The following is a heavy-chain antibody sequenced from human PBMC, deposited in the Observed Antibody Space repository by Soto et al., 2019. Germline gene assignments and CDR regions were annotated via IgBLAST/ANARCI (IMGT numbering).Heavy chain of an antibody. D-gene: IGHD6-6*01. J-gene: IGHJ6*02. CDR3: ARTLAARPFHYYYGMDV. Sequence: GGSLRLSCAASGFTFSSYGMHWVRQAPGKGLEWVAVISYDGSNKYYADSVKGRFTISRDNSKNTLYLQMNSLRAEDTAVYYCARTLAARPFHYYYGMDVWGQGTTVTVSS. CDR2: ISYDGSNK. V-gene: IGHV3-30*03. CDR1: GFTFSSYG.